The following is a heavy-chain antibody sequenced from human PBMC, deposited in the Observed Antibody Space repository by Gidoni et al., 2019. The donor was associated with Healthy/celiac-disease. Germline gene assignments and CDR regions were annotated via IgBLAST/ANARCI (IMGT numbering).Heavy chain of an antibody. V-gene: IGHV4-31*03. J-gene: IGHJ4*02. D-gene: IGHD4-4*01. CDR3: ARSRNSVVFDY. Sequence: QVQLQESGPGLVQPSQTLSLPCPVSGCSISSGGYYWSWIRQHPGKGLEWIGYIYYSGSTYYNPSLKSRVTISVDTSKNQFSLKLSSVTAADTAVYYCARSRNSVVFDYWGQGTLVTVSS. CDR1: GCSISSGGYY. CDR2: IYYSGST.